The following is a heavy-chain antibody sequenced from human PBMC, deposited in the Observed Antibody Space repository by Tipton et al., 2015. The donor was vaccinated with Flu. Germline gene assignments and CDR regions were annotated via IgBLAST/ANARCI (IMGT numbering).Heavy chain of an antibody. J-gene: IGHJ4*02. CDR3: ARGIFYHDSSGYHYFDY. V-gene: IGHV4-38-2*02. D-gene: IGHD3-22*01. Sequence: TLSLTCPVSGASVGSPYCWGWVRQPPGKGLEWIGNICPGSPYYNPSLRSRVTISVARPKDQFSLRLTSVTAADTAVYFCARGIFYHDSSGYHYFDYWAQGTLVTVSS. CDR1: GASVGSPYC. CDR2: ICPGSP.